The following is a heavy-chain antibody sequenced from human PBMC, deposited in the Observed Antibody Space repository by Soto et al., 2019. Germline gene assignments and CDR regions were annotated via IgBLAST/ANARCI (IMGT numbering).Heavy chain of an antibody. J-gene: IGHJ6*02. CDR1: GFTFDDYA. CDR2: ISWNSASI. CDR3: AKTLKEEGYYYYGLDV. V-gene: IGHV3-9*01. Sequence: EVQLVESGGGLVQPGRSLRLSCAASGFTFDDYAMNWVRQAPGKGLEWVAGISWNSASIGYAESVKGRFTISRDNAKNSLYLQMNSLRPEDTALYYCAKTLKEEGYYYYGLDVWGQGTTVTVSS.